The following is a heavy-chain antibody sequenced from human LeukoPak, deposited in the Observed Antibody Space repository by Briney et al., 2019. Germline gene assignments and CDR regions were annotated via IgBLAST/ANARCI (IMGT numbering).Heavy chain of an antibody. CDR3: ARGHYGMDV. J-gene: IGHJ6*02. V-gene: IGHV3-30-3*01. CDR1: GFTFSTYA. Sequence: GGSLRLSCAASGFTFSTYAMHWVRQAPGKGLEWVAVISYDGSYKYYADSVKGRFTLSRDNSKNMLYLQMNSLRAEDTAVYYCARGHYGMDVWGQGTTVTVSS. CDR2: ISYDGSYK.